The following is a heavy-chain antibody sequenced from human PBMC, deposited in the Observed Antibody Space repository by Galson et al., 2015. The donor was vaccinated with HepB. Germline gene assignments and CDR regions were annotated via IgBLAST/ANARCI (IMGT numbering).Heavy chain of an antibody. V-gene: IGHV3-11*01. J-gene: IGHJ3*02. CDR1: GFTFSDYY. CDR3: AREGQGVYTMIVARNGAFDI. D-gene: IGHD3-22*01. CDR2: ISSSGSTI. Sequence: SLRLSCAASGFTFSDYYMSWIRQAPGKGLEWVSYISSSGSTIYYADSVKGRFTISRDNAKNSLYLQMNSLRAEDTAVYYCAREGQGVYTMIVARNGAFDIWGQGTMVTVSS.